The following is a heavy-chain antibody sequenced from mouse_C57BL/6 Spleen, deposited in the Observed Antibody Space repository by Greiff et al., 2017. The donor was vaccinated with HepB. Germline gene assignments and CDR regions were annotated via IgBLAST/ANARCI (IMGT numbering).Heavy chain of an antibody. V-gene: IGHV2-2*01. Sequence: VQLQQSGPGLVQPSQRLSITCTVSGFSLTSYGVHWVRQSPGKGLEWLGVIWSGGSTDYNAAFISRLSISKDNSKSQVFFKMNSLQAEDTAIYYCARKKDYDGLAYWGQGTLVTVSA. CDR1: GFSLTSYG. J-gene: IGHJ3*01. CDR3: ARKKDYDGLAY. D-gene: IGHD2-4*01. CDR2: IWSGGST.